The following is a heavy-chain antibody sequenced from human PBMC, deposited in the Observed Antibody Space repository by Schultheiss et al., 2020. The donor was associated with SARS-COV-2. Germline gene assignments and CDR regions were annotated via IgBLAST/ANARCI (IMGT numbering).Heavy chain of an antibody. CDR3: AREEDIVVVPAELYNWFDP. D-gene: IGHD2-2*01. Sequence: SQTLSLTCTVSGGSISSYYWSWIRQPPGKGLEWIGYIYYSGSTNYNPSLKSRVTISVDTSKNQFSLKLNSVTPEDTAVYYCAREEDIVVVPAELYNWFDPWGQGTLVTVSS. CDR2: IYYSGST. J-gene: IGHJ5*02. CDR1: GGSISSYY. V-gene: IGHV4-59*12.